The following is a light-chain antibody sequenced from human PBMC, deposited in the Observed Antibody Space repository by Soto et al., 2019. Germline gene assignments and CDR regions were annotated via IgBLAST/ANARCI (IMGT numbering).Light chain of an antibody. CDR3: GSYTSATTWV. CDR1: SSDIGRYDY. J-gene: IGLJ3*02. V-gene: IGLV2-14*03. CDR2: RVI. Sequence: QSALTQPASVSGSPGQSITISCTGTSSDIGRYDYVSWYQQFPGKAPKLMIYRVINRPSGVSDRFSGSKSGNSASLSISGLQPEDDARYFCGSYTSATTWVFGGGTKLTVL.